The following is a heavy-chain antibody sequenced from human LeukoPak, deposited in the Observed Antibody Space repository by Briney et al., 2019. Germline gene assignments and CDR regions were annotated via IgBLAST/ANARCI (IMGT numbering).Heavy chain of an antibody. CDR1: GFTFSSYG. J-gene: IGHJ6*03. CDR3: AKDGAGIYYYYYMDV. V-gene: IGHV3-23*01. CDR2: ISGSGGST. Sequence: PGGSLRLSCAASGFTFSSYGMSWVRQAPGKGLEWVSAISGSGGSTYYADSVKGRFTISRDNSKNTLYLQMNSLRAEDTAVYYCAKDGAGIYYYYYMDVWGKGTTVTISS. D-gene: IGHD1-26*01.